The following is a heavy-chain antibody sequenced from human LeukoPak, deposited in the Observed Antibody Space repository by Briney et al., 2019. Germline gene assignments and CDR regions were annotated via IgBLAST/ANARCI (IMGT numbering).Heavy chain of an antibody. J-gene: IGHJ4*02. Sequence: SETLSLTCTVSGGSISSYYWSWLRQPPGKGLEWIGYIYYSGSTYSNPSLESRVTISIDTSKNQFSLKLSSVIAADTAVYYCARDPYSGSRFDYWGQGTLVTVSS. CDR3: ARDPYSGSRFDY. V-gene: IGHV4-59*12. CDR2: IYYSGST. D-gene: IGHD1-26*01. CDR1: GGSISSYY.